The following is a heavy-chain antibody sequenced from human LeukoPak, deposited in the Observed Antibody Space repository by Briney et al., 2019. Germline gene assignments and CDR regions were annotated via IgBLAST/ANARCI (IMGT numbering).Heavy chain of an antibody. V-gene: IGHV3-30-3*01. CDR3: AAYCSSTNCRFDY. D-gene: IGHD2-2*01. CDR2: ISYDGDSR. Sequence: PGGSLRLSCAASGFTFSNYNMHWVRQAPGKGLEWVAVISYDGDSRYYADSVKGRFTSSRDNSKNTLYLQMNSLRAEDTAVYYCAAYCSSTNCRFDYWGQGTLVTVSS. CDR1: GFTFSNYN. J-gene: IGHJ4*02.